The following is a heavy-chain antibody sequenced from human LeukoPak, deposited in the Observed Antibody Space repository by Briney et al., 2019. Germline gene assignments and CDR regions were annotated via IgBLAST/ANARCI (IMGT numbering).Heavy chain of an antibody. D-gene: IGHD4-23*01. V-gene: IGHV1-46*01. Sequence: AXVKVSCKASGYTFTSYYMHWVRQAPGQGLEWMGIINPSGGSTSYAQKFQGRVTMTRDTSTSTVYMELSSLRSEDTAVYYCARDLGHDYGGNSVSSPYYFDYWGQGTLVTVSS. CDR1: GYTFTSYY. CDR2: INPSGGST. CDR3: ARDLGHDYGGNSVSSPYYFDY. J-gene: IGHJ4*02.